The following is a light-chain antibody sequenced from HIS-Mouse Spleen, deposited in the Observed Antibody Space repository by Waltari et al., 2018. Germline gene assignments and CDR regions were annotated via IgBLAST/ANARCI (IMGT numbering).Light chain of an antibody. CDR1: QSVLYSSNNKNY. CDR3: QQYYSTPYT. J-gene: IGKJ2*01. Sequence: DIVMTQSPDSLAVSLGERATINCKSSQSVLYSSNNKNYLAWYLQKPGPPPKLLIYWASTRESGVPERFSGSGSGTDFTLTISSLQAEDVAVYYCQQYYSTPYTFGQGTKLEIK. V-gene: IGKV4-1*01. CDR2: WAS.